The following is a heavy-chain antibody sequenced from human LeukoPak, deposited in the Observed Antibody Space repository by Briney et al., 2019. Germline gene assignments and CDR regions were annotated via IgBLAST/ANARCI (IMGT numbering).Heavy chain of an antibody. Sequence: SETLSLTCTVSGGSISSYYWNWLRQPPGKGLEWIGYIYYSGNTNYNPSLKSRVTISVDTSKNQFSLKLTSVTPADTAVYFCAGDSYGTDYWGQGTLVTVSS. CDR3: AGDSYGTDY. V-gene: IGHV4-59*01. J-gene: IGHJ4*02. CDR2: IYYSGNT. D-gene: IGHD5-18*01. CDR1: GGSISSYY.